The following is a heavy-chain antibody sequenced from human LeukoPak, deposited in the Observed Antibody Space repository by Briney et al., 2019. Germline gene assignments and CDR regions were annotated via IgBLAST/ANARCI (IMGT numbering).Heavy chain of an antibody. J-gene: IGHJ4*02. CDR2: ISGSAGST. CDR3: AKDSRKTTVTDFDC. CDR1: GFTFSSYA. V-gene: IGHV3-23*01. Sequence: GGSLRLSCAASGFTFSSYAMSWVRQAPGKGLEWVSAISGSAGSTYYADSVKGRFTISRDNSKNTLYLQMNSLRAEDTAVYYCAKDSRKTTVTDFDCWGQGTLVTVSS. D-gene: IGHD4-17*01.